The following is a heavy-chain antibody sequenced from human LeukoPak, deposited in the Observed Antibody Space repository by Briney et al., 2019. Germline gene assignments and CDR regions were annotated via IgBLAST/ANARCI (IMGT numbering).Heavy chain of an antibody. CDR2: IIPISGTA. CDR3: ARGRDDNSGYYYGSFDY. V-gene: IGHV1-69*13. Sequence: SVKVSCKASGGTFSSYAISWVRQAPGQGLEWMGGIIPISGTANYAQKFQGRVTITADESTSTAYMELSSLRSEDTAVYYCARGRDDNSGYYYGSFDYWGQGTLVTVSS. CDR1: GGTFSSYA. D-gene: IGHD3-22*01. J-gene: IGHJ4*02.